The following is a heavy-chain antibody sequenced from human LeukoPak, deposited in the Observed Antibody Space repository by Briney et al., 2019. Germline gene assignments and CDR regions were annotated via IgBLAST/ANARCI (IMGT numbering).Heavy chain of an antibody. V-gene: IGHV1-18*04. CDR2: ISAYNGNT. CDR1: GYTFTSYG. Sequence: ASVKVSCRASGYTFTSYGISWVRQAPGQGLEWIGWISAYNGNTNYAQKLQGRVTMTTDTSTSTAYMELRSLRSDDTAVYYCARSPQQLVPFDYWGQGTLVTVSS. CDR3: ARSPQQLVPFDY. J-gene: IGHJ4*02. D-gene: IGHD6-13*01.